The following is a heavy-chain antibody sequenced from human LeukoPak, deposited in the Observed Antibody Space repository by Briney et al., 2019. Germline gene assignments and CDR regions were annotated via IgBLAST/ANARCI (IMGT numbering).Heavy chain of an antibody. Sequence: GGSLRLSCAASGFTFSSYAMHWVRQAPGKGLEYVSAISSNGGSTYYANSVKGRFTISRDNSKNTLYLQMGSLRAEDMAVYYCARGVVGARSFDYWGQGTLVTVSS. CDR3: ARGVVGARSFDY. CDR2: ISSNGGST. J-gene: IGHJ4*02. D-gene: IGHD1-26*01. V-gene: IGHV3-64*01. CDR1: GFTFSSYA.